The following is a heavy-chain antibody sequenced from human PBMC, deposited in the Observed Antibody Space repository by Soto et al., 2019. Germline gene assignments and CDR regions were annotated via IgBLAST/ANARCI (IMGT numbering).Heavy chain of an antibody. Sequence: SETLSLTCAVSGGSISSGGYSWSWIRQPPGKGLEWIGYIYHSGSTYYNPSLKSRVTISVDTSKNQFSLKLSSVTAADTAVYYCAREVAAAGALGYYYYRMDVWGQGTTVT. V-gene: IGHV4-30-2*01. CDR1: GGSISSGGYS. J-gene: IGHJ6*02. D-gene: IGHD6-13*01. CDR3: AREVAAAGALGYYYYRMDV. CDR2: IYHSGST.